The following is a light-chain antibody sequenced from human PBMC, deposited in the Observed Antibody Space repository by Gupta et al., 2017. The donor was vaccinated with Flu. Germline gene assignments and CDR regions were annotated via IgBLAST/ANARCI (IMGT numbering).Light chain of an antibody. CDR1: QSVSSSY. J-gene: IGKJ4*01. CDR3: QQDGSSPIT. Sequence: GTLSLSPGERATLSCRASQSVSSSYLAWYQQKLGQAPRLLIYGASSRATGIPDRFSGSGSGTDFTLTISRLEPEDFAVYYCQQDGSSPITFGGGTKVEIK. CDR2: GAS. V-gene: IGKV3-20*01.